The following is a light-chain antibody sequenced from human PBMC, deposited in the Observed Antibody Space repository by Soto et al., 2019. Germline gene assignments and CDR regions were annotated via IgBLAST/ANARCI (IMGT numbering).Light chain of an antibody. Sequence: DVQMTQSPSTLSASIGDRVIITCRASQSVSTWLAWYQQKPGAAPNVLIYLASSLGSGVPSRFSGSGSGTEFTLIISNLQPNDSGTYYCQQYNYYPYTFCQGTKLQIK. CDR3: QQYNYYPYT. CDR1: QSVSTW. J-gene: IGKJ2*01. CDR2: LAS. V-gene: IGKV1-5*03.